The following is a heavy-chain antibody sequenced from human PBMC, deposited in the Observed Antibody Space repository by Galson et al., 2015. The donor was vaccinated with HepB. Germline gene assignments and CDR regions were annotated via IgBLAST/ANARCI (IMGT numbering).Heavy chain of an antibody. CDR2: IHYSGST. J-gene: IGHJ4*02. D-gene: IGHD4-23*01. CDR1: GGSFSGYY. CDR3: ARDGPVAHFDY. Sequence: TLSLTCAVYGGSFSGYYWSWIRQPPGKGLGWIGYIHYSGSTSYSPSLKSRLTISVDTSKNQFSLKLTSVTAADTAVYYCARDGPVAHFDYWGQGTLVTVSS. V-gene: IGHV4-34*09.